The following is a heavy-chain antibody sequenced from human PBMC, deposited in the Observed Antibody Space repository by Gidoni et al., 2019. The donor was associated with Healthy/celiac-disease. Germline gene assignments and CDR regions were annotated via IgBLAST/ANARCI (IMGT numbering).Heavy chain of an antibody. CDR3: AKDRRGYSYGEVDY. J-gene: IGHJ4*02. CDR2: IGGSGGST. D-gene: IGHD5-18*01. V-gene: IGHV3-23*01. CDR1: GFTFSSYA. Sequence: EVQLLESGGGLVQPGGSLRLSCAASGFTFSSYAMSWVRQAPGTGLEWVSAIGGSGGSTYYADSVKGRFTISRDNSKNTLYLQRNSLRAEDTAVYYCAKDRRGYSYGEVDYLGKGTLVTVSS.